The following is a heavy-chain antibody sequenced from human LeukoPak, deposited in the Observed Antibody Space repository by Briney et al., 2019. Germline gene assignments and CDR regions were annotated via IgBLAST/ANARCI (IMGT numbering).Heavy chain of an antibody. V-gene: IGHV4-38-2*02. CDR3: ARDGYNYVDY. D-gene: IGHD5-24*01. CDR2: IYHSGST. Sequence: SETLSLTCTVSGYSISSGYYWGWIRQPPGKGLEWIGSIYHSGSTYNSPSLKSRINISVDTSKNQFSLKLSSVTAADTAVYYCARDGYNYVDYWGQGTLVTVSS. J-gene: IGHJ4*02. CDR1: GYSISSGYY.